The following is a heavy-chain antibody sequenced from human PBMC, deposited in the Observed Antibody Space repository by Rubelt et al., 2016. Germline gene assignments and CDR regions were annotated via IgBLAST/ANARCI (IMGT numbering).Heavy chain of an antibody. D-gene: IGHD5-24*01. CDR3: ARGRVCNYYMDV. J-gene: IGHJ6*03. Sequence: QVQLQQWGAGLLKPSETLSLTCAVYGGSFDGYYWTWIRQSPGKGLEWIGEINHSGSTNYTPSLKSRVTISADTSRNQCSRRLGAVSAADTVVYACARGRVCNYYMDVWGKGATVTVSS. V-gene: IGHV4-34*01. CDR2: INHSGST. CDR1: GGSFDGYY.